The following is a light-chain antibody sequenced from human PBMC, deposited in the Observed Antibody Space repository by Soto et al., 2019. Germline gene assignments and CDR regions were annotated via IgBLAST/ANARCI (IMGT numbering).Light chain of an antibody. J-gene: IGKJ5*01. Sequence: DIVLTQSPLSLPVTPGEPASISCRSSQSLLQSNGNNHVDWYLQRPGQSPQLLLYLAYSRASGVTDRFSGSGSGTEFSLEISRVEAVDVGVYYCLQAAQSPLTFGQGTRLEIK. V-gene: IGKV2-28*01. CDR1: QSLLQSNGNNH. CDR3: LQAAQSPLT. CDR2: LAY.